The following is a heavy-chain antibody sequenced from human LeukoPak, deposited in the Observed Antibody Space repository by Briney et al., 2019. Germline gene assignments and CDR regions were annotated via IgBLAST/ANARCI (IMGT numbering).Heavy chain of an antibody. V-gene: IGHV3-21*01. D-gene: IGHD5-12*01. Sequence: GGSLRLSCAASGFTFSGYSMNWVRQTPGKGLEWVSYISSGSSYIYYADSVKGRFTISRDNAKNSLYLQMNSLRAEDTAVYYCGSAYDYNYSGQGTLVTVSS. CDR2: ISSGSSYI. CDR1: GFTFSGYS. CDR3: GSAYDYNY. J-gene: IGHJ4*02.